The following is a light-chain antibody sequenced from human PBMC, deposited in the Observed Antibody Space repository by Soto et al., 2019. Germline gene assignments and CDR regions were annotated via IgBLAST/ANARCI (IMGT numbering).Light chain of an antibody. V-gene: IGKV3-20*01. CDR1: QSISSSY. Sequence: EIVMTQSPGTLSLSPGERATISCRASQSISSSYLAWYQQKPGQAHRLLIYGASSRATGITDRFSGSGSGTDFTLTISRLEPEDFAVYYCQQYSSYPWTFGQGTKLEIK. CDR3: QQYSSYPWT. CDR2: GAS. J-gene: IGKJ1*01.